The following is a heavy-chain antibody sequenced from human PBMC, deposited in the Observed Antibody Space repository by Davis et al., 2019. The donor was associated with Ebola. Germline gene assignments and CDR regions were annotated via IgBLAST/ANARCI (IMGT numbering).Heavy chain of an antibody. CDR2: MNPNSGNT. J-gene: IGHJ4*02. CDR1: GYTFTSYD. V-gene: IGHV1-8*01. D-gene: IGHD6-13*01. CDR3: ARGGIAAAGTKKFDY. Sequence: ASVKVSCKASGYTFTSYDVNWVRQATGQGLEWMGWMNPNSGNTGYAQKFQGRVTMTRDTSTSTVYMELSSLRSEDTAVYYCARGGIAAAGTKKFDYWGQGTLVTVSS.